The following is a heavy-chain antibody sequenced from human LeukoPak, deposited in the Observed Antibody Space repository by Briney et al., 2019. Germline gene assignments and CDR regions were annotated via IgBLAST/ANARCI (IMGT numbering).Heavy chain of an antibody. CDR1: GFTFSSYV. D-gene: IGHD3-3*01. CDR3: ARDPTPKYYDFQDAFDI. CDR2: ISYDGSNK. J-gene: IGHJ3*02. V-gene: IGHV3-30-3*01. Sequence: GGSLRLSCAASGFTFSSYVMHWVCQAPGKGLEWVAVISYDGSNKYYADSVKGRFTISRDNSKNTLYLQMNSLRAEDTAVYYCARDPTPKYYDFQDAFDIWGQGTMVTVSS.